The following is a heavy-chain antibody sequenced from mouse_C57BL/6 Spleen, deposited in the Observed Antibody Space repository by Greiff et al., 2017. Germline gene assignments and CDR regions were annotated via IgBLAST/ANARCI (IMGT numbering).Heavy chain of an antibody. CDR3: ARWLRYAMDY. J-gene: IGHJ4*01. D-gene: IGHD2-2*01. Sequence: VQRVESGAELVKPGASVKISCKASGYAFSSYWMNWVKQRPGKGLEWIGQIYPGDGDTNYNGKFKGKATLTADKSSSTAYMQLSSLTSEDSAVYFCARWLRYAMDYWGQGTSVTVSS. CDR1: GYAFSSYW. CDR2: IYPGDGDT. V-gene: IGHV1-80*01.